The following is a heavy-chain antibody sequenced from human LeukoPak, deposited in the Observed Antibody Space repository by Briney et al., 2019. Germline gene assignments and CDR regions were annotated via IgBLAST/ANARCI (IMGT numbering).Heavy chain of an antibody. CDR1: GYTFTGYY. D-gene: IGHD3-9*01. V-gene: IGHV1-8*02. J-gene: IGHJ6*03. CDR2: MNPNSGNT. Sequence: GASVKVSCKASGYTFTGYYMHWVRQATGQGLEWMGWMNPNSGNTGYAQKFQGRVTMTRNTSISTAYMELSSLRSEDTAVYYCARGYFDWLLYYYYYMDVWGKGTTVTISS. CDR3: ARGYFDWLLYYYYYMDV.